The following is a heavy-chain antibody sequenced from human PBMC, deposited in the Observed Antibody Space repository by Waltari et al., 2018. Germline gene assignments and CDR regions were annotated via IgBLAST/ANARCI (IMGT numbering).Heavy chain of an antibody. CDR2: IKPDGSGK. D-gene: IGHD2-15*01. V-gene: IGHV3-7*01. CDR1: GFTFSNFW. CDR3: ARDVL. J-gene: IGHJ4*02. Sequence: EVQLVESGGDSVQPGGSLRLSCAASGFTFSNFWMSWVRQAPGKGLHWVASIKPDGSGKYYVESVKRRFTISSDNAKNSLNLQMDSLRVEDTAVYFCARDVLWGQGTRVTVSP.